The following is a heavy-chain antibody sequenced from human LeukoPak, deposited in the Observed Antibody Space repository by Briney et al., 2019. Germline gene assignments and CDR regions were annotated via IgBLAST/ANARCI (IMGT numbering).Heavy chain of an antibody. Sequence: GGSLRLSCAASGFTFSSYAMHWVRQAPGKGLEWVAVISYDGSNKYYADSVKGRFTISRDNSKNTLYLQMNSLRTEDTAVYYCAKMSTTMVRGVMVYFDYWGQGTLVTVSS. CDR2: ISYDGSNK. CDR1: GFTFSSYA. V-gene: IGHV3-30*04. D-gene: IGHD3-10*01. CDR3: AKMSTTMVRGVMVYFDY. J-gene: IGHJ4*02.